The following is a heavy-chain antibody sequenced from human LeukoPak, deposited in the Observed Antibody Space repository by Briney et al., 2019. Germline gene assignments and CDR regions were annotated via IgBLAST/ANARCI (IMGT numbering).Heavy chain of an antibody. D-gene: IGHD2-15*01. Sequence: GGSLRLSCAASGFTFSSYGMHWVRQAPGKGLEWVAVISFDGSNKYYADSVKGRFTISRDNSKNTLYLQMNSLRAEDTAVYYCAKVRARRLLLLPFDYWGQGTLVTVSS. CDR3: AKVRARRLLLLPFDY. J-gene: IGHJ4*02. CDR1: GFTFSSYG. CDR2: ISFDGSNK. V-gene: IGHV3-30*18.